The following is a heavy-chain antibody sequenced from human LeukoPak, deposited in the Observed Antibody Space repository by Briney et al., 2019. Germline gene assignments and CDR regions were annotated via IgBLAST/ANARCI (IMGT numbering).Heavy chain of an antibody. CDR2: ISGSGGST. J-gene: IGHJ5*02. V-gene: IGHV3-23*01. CDR1: GFTFSSYA. Sequence: GGSLRLSCATSGFTFSSYAMSWVRQAPGKGLEWVSTISGSGGSTYYADSVKGRFTIARDNSKNTLYVQMNSLRAEDTAVYYCAKSVIPAAGPNWFDPWGQGTLVTVSS. CDR3: AKSVIPAAGPNWFDP. D-gene: IGHD6-13*01.